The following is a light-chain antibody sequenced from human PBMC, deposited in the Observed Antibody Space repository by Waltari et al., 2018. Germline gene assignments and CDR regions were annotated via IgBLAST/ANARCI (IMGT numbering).Light chain of an antibody. CDR3: GTWDSSLSAVV. Sequence: QSVLTQPPSVSAAPGQKVTISCSGSSSHIGNTYVSWYQQLPGTAPKLLIYDNNKRPSGIPDRFSGSKSGTSATLGITGLQTGDEADYYCGTWDSSLSAVVFGGGTKLTVL. CDR2: DNN. V-gene: IGLV1-51*01. J-gene: IGLJ2*01. CDR1: SSHIGNTY.